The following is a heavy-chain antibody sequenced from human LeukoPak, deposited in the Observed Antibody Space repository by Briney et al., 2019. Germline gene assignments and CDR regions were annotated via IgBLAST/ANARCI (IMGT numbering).Heavy chain of an antibody. J-gene: IGHJ4*02. CDR1: GFTLSTYG. CDR2: ISGSDFST. V-gene: IGHV3-23*01. CDR3: ARDHDYGIDY. D-gene: IGHD4-17*01. Sequence: PGGSLRLSCAASGFTLSTYGMSSVRQAPGKGLEWVSAISGSDFSTYYADSVKGRFTISRDNSQNTLYLQMNSLRAEDTAVYYCARDHDYGIDYWGQGTLVTVSS.